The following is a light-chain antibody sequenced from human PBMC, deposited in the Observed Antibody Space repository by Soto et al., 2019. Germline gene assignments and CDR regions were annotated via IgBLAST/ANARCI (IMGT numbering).Light chain of an antibody. CDR3: QQRSNWPPLT. V-gene: IGKV3-11*01. Sequence: DIVMTQSPATLSVAPGERVTFSCRASQGVSRKLAWYQRTPGQAPRLLIYDASNRASGIPARFAGSGSGTDFTLTISSLEPEDSAIYYCQQRSNWPPLTFGGGTKVDIK. J-gene: IGKJ4*01. CDR1: QGVSRK. CDR2: DAS.